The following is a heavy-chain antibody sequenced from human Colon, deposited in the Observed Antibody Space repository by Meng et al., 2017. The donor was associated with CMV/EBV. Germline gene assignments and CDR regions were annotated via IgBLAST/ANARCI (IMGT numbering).Heavy chain of an antibody. CDR3: ARAMVRGVIIRREYFQH. D-gene: IGHD3-10*01. J-gene: IGHJ1*01. V-gene: IGHV1-69*05. CDR2: IIPIFGTA. CDR1: GGTFSSYA. Sequence: SVKVSCKASGGTFSSYAISWVRQAPGQGLEWMGGIIPIFGTANYAQKFQGRVTITTDESTSTAYMELSSLRSEDTAVYYCARAMVRGVIIRREYFQHWGQGTLVTDSS.